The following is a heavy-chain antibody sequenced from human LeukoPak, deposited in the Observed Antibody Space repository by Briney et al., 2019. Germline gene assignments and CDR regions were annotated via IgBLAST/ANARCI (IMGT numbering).Heavy chain of an antibody. CDR1: GCTFSSYA. V-gene: IGHV3-23*01. CDR2: IIGSGGST. Sequence: GGSLRLSCAASGCTFSSYAMTWVRQAPGRGLQWVSAIIGSGGSTYYADSVKGRFTISRDNSKNTLFLQMNSLRVDDTAIYYCAIPSSVYWGQGTLVTVSS. CDR3: AIPSSVY. D-gene: IGHD2-2*01. J-gene: IGHJ4*02.